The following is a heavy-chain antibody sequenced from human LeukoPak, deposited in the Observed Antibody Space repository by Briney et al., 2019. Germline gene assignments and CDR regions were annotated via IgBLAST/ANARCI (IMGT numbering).Heavy chain of an antibody. Sequence: SVKVSCKASGGTFSSYAISWVRQAPGQGLEWMGGIIPIFGTANYAQKFQGRVTITADESTSTAYMELSSLRSEDTAVYYCARGRLDITMVRGVIITEYYFDYWGQGTLVTVSS. J-gene: IGHJ4*02. CDR3: ARGRLDITMVRGVIITEYYFDY. CDR2: IIPIFGTA. V-gene: IGHV1-69*01. D-gene: IGHD3-10*01. CDR1: GGTFSSYA.